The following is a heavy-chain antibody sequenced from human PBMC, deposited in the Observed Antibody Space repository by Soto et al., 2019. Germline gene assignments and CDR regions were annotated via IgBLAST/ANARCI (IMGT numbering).Heavy chain of an antibody. Sequence: QVLLVESGGGVVQPGRSLRLSCAVSGFTFSNKAMHWVRQAPGKGLEWVAVISYDGSNKYYADSVKGRFTISRDNSKSTLYLQMNSPRAEDTAVYYCASVRDYGDLDYWGQGTLVTVSS. CDR2: ISYDGSNK. CDR3: ASVRDYGDLDY. V-gene: IGHV3-30-3*01. D-gene: IGHD4-17*01. CDR1: GFTFSNKA. J-gene: IGHJ4*02.